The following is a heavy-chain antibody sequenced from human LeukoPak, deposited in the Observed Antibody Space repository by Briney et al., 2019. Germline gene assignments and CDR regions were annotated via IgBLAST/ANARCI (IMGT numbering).Heavy chain of an antibody. V-gene: IGHV3-23*01. Sequence: GGSLRLSCAASGFTFSSYAMSWVRQAPGKRLEWVSAISGSGGSTYYADSVKGRFTISRDNSKNTLYLQMNSLRAEDTAVYYCASRGSGLGSAFDIWGQGTMVTVSS. D-gene: IGHD2-15*01. CDR3: ASRGSGLGSAFDI. CDR1: GFTFSSYA. CDR2: ISGSGGST. J-gene: IGHJ3*02.